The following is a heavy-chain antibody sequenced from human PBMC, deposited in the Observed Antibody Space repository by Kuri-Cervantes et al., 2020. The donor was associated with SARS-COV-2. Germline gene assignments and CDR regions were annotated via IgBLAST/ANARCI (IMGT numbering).Heavy chain of an antibody. CDR2: IYYTGNT. V-gene: IGHV4-59*11. Sequence: SETLSLTCSVSTGSISGHYWSWIRQPPGKGLEWIGSIYYTGNTNYSPSLKSRVTISVDTSKNHFSLNLTSVTAADTAVYYCAREVQDWFDPWGQGTRGTVSS. D-gene: IGHD3-10*01. CDR3: AREVQDWFDP. J-gene: IGHJ5*02. CDR1: TGSISGHY.